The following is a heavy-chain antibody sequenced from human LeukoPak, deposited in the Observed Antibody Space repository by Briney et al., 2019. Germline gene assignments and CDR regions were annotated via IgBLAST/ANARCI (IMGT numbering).Heavy chain of an antibody. Sequence: SETLSLTCAVSGYSISSGYYWGWIRQPPGKGLEWIGSIYHSGSTYYNPSLKSRVTISVDTSKNQFSLKLSSVTAGDTAVYYCASGTLDAFDIWGQGTMVTVSS. J-gene: IGHJ3*02. CDR2: IYHSGST. V-gene: IGHV4-38-2*01. CDR1: GYSISSGYY. D-gene: IGHD3-10*01. CDR3: ASGTLDAFDI.